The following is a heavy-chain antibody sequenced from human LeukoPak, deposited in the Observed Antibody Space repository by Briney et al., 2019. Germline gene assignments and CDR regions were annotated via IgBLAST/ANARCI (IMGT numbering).Heavy chain of an antibody. D-gene: IGHD3-3*01. CDR3: ARGPFWSGYYDD. J-gene: IGHJ4*02. Sequence: PGGSLRLSCAASGFTFSNYVMHWVRQAPGKGLEWVAFISYDGSNKYYADSVKGRFTISRDISKNTLYLQVNSLRAEDTAVYYCARGPFWSGYYDDWGQGTLVTVSS. V-gene: IGHV3-30-3*01. CDR2: ISYDGSNK. CDR1: GFTFSNYV.